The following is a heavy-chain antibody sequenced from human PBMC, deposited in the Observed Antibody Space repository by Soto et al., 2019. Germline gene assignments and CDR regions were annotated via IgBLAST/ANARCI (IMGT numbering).Heavy chain of an antibody. V-gene: IGHV3-30*18. CDR2: MSYAGTYK. Sequence: QVQLVESGGGVVQPGRSLRLSCAVSGFTFSDYGMRWVRQAPGKGLEWVAVMSYAGTYKYYADSVKGRFTISRDLSGNTLFLQMNSLRLEDTAVYFCAKEMYPRTVLDSSSPWGDYWGQGTLVTVSS. CDR1: GFTFSDYG. J-gene: IGHJ4*02. CDR3: AKEMYPRTVLDSSSPWGDY. D-gene: IGHD6-6*01.